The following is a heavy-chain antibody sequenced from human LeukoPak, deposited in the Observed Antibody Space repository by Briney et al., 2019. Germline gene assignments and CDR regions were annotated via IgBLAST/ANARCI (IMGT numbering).Heavy chain of an antibody. CDR1: GFTFSGSA. Sequence: GSLRLSCAASGFTFSGSAMHWVRQASGKGLEWVGRIRSKANSYATAYAASVKGRFTISRDDSKNTAYLQMSSLRSEDTAVYYCARRDLFDYWGQGTLVTVSS. CDR2: IRSKANSYAT. V-gene: IGHV3-73*01. CDR3: ARRDLFDY. J-gene: IGHJ4*02.